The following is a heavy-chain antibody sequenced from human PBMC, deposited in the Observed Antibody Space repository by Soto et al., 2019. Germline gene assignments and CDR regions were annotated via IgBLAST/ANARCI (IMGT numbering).Heavy chain of an antibody. CDR3: ARDREYYGSGSYPQPYGMDV. CDR2: IYYSGST. CDR1: GGSISSGGYY. J-gene: IGHJ6*02. V-gene: IGHV4-31*03. D-gene: IGHD3-10*01. Sequence: PSETLSLTCTVSGGSISSGGYYWSWIRQHPGKGLEWIGYIYYSGSTYYNPSLKSRVTISVDTSKSQFSLKLSSVTAADTAVYYCARDREYYGSGSYPQPYGMDVWGQGTTVTVSS.